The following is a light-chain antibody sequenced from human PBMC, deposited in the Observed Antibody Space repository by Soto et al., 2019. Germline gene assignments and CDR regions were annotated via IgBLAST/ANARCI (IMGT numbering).Light chain of an antibody. CDR3: MQGVQTPRT. V-gene: IGKV2-28*01. Sequence: DIEMTQSPLSLPVTPGESASISYRASQSLLLSNGYNYVDWYLQKPGQPPQLLIYLGSNRAPGVPDRFSGSGSGTDFTLKISRVEAEDVGVFYCMQGVQTPRTFGQGTKVEIK. CDR2: LGS. CDR1: QSLLLSNGYNY. J-gene: IGKJ1*01.